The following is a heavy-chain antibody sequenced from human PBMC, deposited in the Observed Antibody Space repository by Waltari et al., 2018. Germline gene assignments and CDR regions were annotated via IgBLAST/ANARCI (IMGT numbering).Heavy chain of an antibody. CDR1: GFAFSGYG. V-gene: IGHV3-30*02. CDR3: VKEGEGDY. J-gene: IGHJ4*02. D-gene: IGHD3-10*01. CDR2: IPYDGSYQ. Sequence: QVQLVESGGGVVQPGGSLRLSCAASGFAFSGYGMHWVRQAPGKGLEWMAFIPYDGSYQRDADSVKGRFTISRDNSKNKLYLEVNSLRTDDTAVYYCVKEGEGDYWGQGTLVTVSS.